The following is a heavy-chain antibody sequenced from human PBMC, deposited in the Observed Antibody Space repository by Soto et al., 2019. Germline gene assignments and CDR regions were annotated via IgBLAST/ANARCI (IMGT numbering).Heavy chain of an antibody. CDR3: AKEIQWCRRRPAPLAY. Sequence: SGNLALTCAVSGGSISRCGYSWGGIRQPHGKGLEWIGCIYYSGNTYYNPSLKRRFSISVDTSKNQFSLQLSSVTVADTAVYYCAKEIQWCRRRPAPLAYWDLVSLITV. V-gene: IGHV4-30-2*05. J-gene: IGHJ4*03. D-gene: IGHD2-15*01. CDR1: GGSISRCGYS. CDR2: IYYSGNT.